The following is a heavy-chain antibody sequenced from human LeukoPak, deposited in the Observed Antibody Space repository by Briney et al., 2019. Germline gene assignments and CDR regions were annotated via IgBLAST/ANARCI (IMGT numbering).Heavy chain of an antibody. CDR2: VSWNGSRT. CDR3: VRKGSPSSPTIDY. Sequence: PGGSLRLSCAASGFTFSSSAMSWVRQAPGKGLEWVSGVSWNGSRTHYADSVKGQFIISRDNFRNTLYLQTNSLGAEDTAVYYCVRKGSPSSPTIDYWGQGTLVTVSS. J-gene: IGHJ4*02. CDR1: GFTFSSSA. D-gene: IGHD2-2*01. V-gene: IGHV3-35*02.